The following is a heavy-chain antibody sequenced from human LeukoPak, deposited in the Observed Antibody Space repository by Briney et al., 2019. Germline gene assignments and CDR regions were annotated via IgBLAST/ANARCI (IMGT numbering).Heavy chain of an antibody. V-gene: IGHV1-8*03. CDR2: MNPNSGNT. D-gene: IGHD7-27*01. CDR3: ARKMGTLGHAFDI. J-gene: IGHJ3*02. CDR1: GYTFTSYD. Sequence: ASVKVSCKASGYTFTSYDINWVRQATGQGLEWMGWMNPNSGNTGYAQKFQGRVTITRNTSISTAYMELSSLRSEDTAVYYCARKMGTLGHAFDIWGQGTMVTVSS.